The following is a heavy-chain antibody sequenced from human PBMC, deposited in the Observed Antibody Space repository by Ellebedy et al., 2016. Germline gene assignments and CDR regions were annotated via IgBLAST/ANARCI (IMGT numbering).Heavy chain of an antibody. Sequence: ASVKVSXXASGYTFTSYGISWVRQAPGQGLEWMGWISAYNGNTNYAQKLQGRVTMTTDTSTSTAYMELRSLRSDDTAVYYCARTLNDWLLGYYYYGMDVWGQGTTVTVSS. CDR2: ISAYNGNT. J-gene: IGHJ6*02. CDR1: GYTFTSYG. D-gene: IGHD3-9*01. CDR3: ARTLNDWLLGYYYYGMDV. V-gene: IGHV1-18*01.